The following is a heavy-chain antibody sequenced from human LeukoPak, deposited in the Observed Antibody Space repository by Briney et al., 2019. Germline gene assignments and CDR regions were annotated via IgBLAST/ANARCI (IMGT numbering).Heavy chain of an antibody. J-gene: IGHJ4*02. CDR2: ISGSGGST. Sequence: PGGPLRLSCAASGFTFSSYAMSWVRQAPGKGLEWVSAISGSGGSTYYADSVKGRFTISRDNSKNTLYLQMNSLRVEDTAVYHCARLSSRRDRYYFDYWGQGTLVTVSS. CDR1: GFTFSSYA. CDR3: ARLSSRRDRYYFDY. D-gene: IGHD2-2*01. V-gene: IGHV3-23*01.